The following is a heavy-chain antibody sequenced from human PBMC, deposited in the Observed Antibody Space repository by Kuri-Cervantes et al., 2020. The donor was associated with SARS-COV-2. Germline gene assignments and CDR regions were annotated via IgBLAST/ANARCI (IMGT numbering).Heavy chain of an antibody. CDR1: GYSFISYW. V-gene: IGHV5-51*01. CDR3: ARHLGWELPSDY. CDR2: IFPGDSDT. J-gene: IGHJ4*02. Sequence: KVSCKGSGYSFISYWIGWVRQMPGKGLEWMGIIFPGDSDTTYSPSLQGQVTISADKSISTAYLQWSSLKASDTAMYYCARHLGWELPSDYWGQGTLVTVSS. D-gene: IGHD1-26*01.